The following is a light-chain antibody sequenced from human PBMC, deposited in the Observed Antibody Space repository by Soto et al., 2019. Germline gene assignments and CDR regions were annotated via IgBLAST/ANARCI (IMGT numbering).Light chain of an antibody. V-gene: IGKV3-15*01. CDR1: QSVDTN. J-gene: IGKJ2*01. CDR3: QQYYNWPAYT. CDR2: SAS. Sequence: EVVMTQSPATLSVSPGDRATLSCRASQSVDTNVVWYQQKPGQPPRLLVHSASIRATGVPARFTGTGSGTDFTLTISGLQSDDFAIYYCQQYYNWPAYTFGQGTRLQIK.